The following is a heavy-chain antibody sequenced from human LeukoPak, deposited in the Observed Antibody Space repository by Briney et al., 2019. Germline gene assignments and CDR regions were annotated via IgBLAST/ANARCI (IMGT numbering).Heavy chain of an antibody. CDR1: GYSITNGYY. Sequence: SETLSLTCTVSGYSITNGYYWGWIRQPPGKGLEWIGSIYHDGRIDYNPSLKSRATISRDTSNDQFSLELSSVTAADTAMYYCARDTSPGITGTYWGQGTLVTVSS. CDR2: IYHDGRI. D-gene: IGHD1-20*01. CDR3: ARDTSPGITGTY. V-gene: IGHV4-38-2*02. J-gene: IGHJ4*02.